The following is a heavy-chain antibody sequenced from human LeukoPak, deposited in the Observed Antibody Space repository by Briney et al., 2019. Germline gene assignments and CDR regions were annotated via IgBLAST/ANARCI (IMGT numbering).Heavy chain of an antibody. CDR1: GCSLSTSGVG. D-gene: IGHD2-2*03. J-gene: IGHJ3*02. V-gene: IGHV2-5*02. Sequence: SGPTLVKPTQSLTLTCTFSGCSLSTSGVGVGWIRQPPGTALEWLSLIYWDDDKRYSPSLKSRLTITTDTSQHQVVLTLTNMEPVDTATYYCAHRRRWMILRDAFDIWGQGTMVPVSS. CDR3: AHRRRWMILRDAFDI. CDR2: IYWDDDK.